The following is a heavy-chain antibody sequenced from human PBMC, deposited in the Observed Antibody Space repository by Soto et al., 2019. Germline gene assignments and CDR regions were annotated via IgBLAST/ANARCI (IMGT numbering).Heavy chain of an antibody. D-gene: IGHD6-13*01. CDR1: GYTFTSYD. CDR2: MNPNSGNT. Sequence: ASVKVSCKASGYTFTSYDINWVRQATGQGLEWMGWMNPNSGNTGYAQKFQGRVTMTRNTSISTAYMELSSLRSEDTAVYYCARLAAAGRYYYYYYMDVWGKGTTVTVSS. J-gene: IGHJ6*03. CDR3: ARLAAAGRYYYYYYMDV. V-gene: IGHV1-8*01.